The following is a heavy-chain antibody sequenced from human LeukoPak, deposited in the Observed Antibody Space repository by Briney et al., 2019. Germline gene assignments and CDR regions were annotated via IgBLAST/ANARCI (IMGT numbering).Heavy chain of an antibody. CDR2: ITSSSSYI. CDR3: AREEVRAFDI. J-gene: IGHJ3*02. CDR1: GFTFSNYG. Sequence: GGSLRLSCAASGFTFSNYGVNWVRQAPGKGLEWVSSITSSSSYIYYADSVKGRFTISRDNDKNSLFLQMNSLRAEDAAIYYCAREEVRAFDIWGQGTMVTVSS. D-gene: IGHD3-10*01. V-gene: IGHV3-21*01.